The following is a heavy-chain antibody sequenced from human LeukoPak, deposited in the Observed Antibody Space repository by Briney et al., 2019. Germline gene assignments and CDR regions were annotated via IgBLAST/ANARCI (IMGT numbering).Heavy chain of an antibody. CDR2: INHSGST. V-gene: IGHV4-34*01. CDR3: ARRVPRPIFGVGIRDIMDY. D-gene: IGHD3-3*01. J-gene: IGHJ4*02. CDR1: GGSFSGYY. Sequence: SETLSLTCAVYGGSFSGYYWSWIRQPPGKGLEWIGEINHSGSTNYNPSLKSRVTISVDTSKNQFSLKLSSVTAADTAVYYCARRVPRPIFGVGIRDIMDYWGQGTLVTVSS.